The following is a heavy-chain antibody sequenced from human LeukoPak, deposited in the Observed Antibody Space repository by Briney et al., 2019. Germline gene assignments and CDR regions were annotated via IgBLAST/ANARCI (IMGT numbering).Heavy chain of an antibody. CDR1: GFTFSSYA. Sequence: GGSLRLSCAASGFTFSSYAKHWVRQAPGKGLEWVAVISYDGSNKYYADSVRGRFTISRDNSKNTLYLQMNSLRAEDTAVYYCAADGRDGYNDYWGQGTLVTVSS. CDR3: AADGRDGYNDY. J-gene: IGHJ4*02. CDR2: ISYDGSNK. D-gene: IGHD5-24*01. V-gene: IGHV3-30*01.